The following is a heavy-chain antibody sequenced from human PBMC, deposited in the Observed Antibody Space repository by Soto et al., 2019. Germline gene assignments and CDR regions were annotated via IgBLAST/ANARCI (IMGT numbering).Heavy chain of an antibody. CDR3: ARDQAVGATTDYYYYGMDV. D-gene: IGHD1-26*01. V-gene: IGHV3-48*03. CDR2: ISSSGSTI. J-gene: IGHJ6*02. CDR1: GFTFSSYE. Sequence: PGGSLRLSCAASGFTFSSYEMNWVRQAPGEGLEWVSYISSSGSTIYYADSVKGRFTISRDNAKNSLYLQMNSLRAEDTAVYYCARDQAVGATTDYYYYGMDVWGQGTTVTVSS.